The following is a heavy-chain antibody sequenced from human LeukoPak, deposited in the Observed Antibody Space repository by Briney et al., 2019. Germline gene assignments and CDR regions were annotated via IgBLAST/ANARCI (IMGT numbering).Heavy chain of an antibody. V-gene: IGHV3-20*04. CDR1: GFTSDDYG. CDR3: AKAGDDSSGYFDY. CDR2: ITWNAGST. J-gene: IGHJ4*02. Sequence: GGSLRLSCAASGFTSDDYGMSGVRQAPGKVVEGGSGITWNAGSTGYGDSVKGRFTISRENAKNSLYLQMNSLRAEDTALYYCAKAGDDSSGYFDYWGQGTLVTVSS. D-gene: IGHD3-22*01.